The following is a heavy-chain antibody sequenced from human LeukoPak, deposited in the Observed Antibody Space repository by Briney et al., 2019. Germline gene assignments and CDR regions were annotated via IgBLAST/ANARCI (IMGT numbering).Heavy chain of an antibody. CDR1: GFTFSSYA. V-gene: IGHV3-23*01. J-gene: IGHJ4*02. CDR2: ISGNGGST. CDR3: AKDRIVVVPAAKFDY. D-gene: IGHD2-2*01. Sequence: GGSLRLSCAASGFTFSSYAMSWVRQAPGKGLEWVSAISGNGGSTYYADSVKGRFAIARDNSNNTLYLQMNSLRAEDTAVYYCAKDRIVVVPAAKFDYWGQGTLVTVSS.